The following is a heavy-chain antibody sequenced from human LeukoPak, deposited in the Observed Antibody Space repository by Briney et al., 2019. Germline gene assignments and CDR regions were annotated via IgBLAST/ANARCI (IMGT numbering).Heavy chain of an antibody. V-gene: IGHV1-69*05. CDR3: ARDRCSSTSCRMRTRYFDL. Sequence: ASVKVSCKASGGTFSSYAISWVRQAPGQGLEWMGGIIPIFGTANYAQKFQGRVTTTTDESTSTAYMELSSLRSEDTAVYYCARDRCSSTSCRMRTRYFDLWGRGTLVTVSS. D-gene: IGHD2-2*01. CDR1: GGTFSSYA. CDR2: IIPIFGTA. J-gene: IGHJ2*01.